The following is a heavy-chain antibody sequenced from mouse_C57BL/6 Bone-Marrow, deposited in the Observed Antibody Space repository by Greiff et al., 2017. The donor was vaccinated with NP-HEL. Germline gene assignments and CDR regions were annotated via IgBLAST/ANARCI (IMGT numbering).Heavy chain of an antibody. CDR2: IDSSDSYT. D-gene: IGHD2-5*01. V-gene: IGHV1-59*01. Sequence: QVQLQQPGAELVRPGTSVKLSCKASGYTFTSYWMHWVKQRPGQGLEWIGVIDSSDSYTNYNQKFKGKATLTVDTSSSTAYMQLSSLTSEDSAVYYCARSSGDSNYTPWFAYWGQGTLVTVSA. CDR1: GYTFTSYW. J-gene: IGHJ3*01. CDR3: ARSSGDSNYTPWFAY.